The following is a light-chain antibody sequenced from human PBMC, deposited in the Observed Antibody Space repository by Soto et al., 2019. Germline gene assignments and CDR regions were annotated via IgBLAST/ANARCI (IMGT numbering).Light chain of an antibody. CDR2: GAS. J-gene: IGKJ5*01. Sequence: EIVMTQSPATLSVSPGERAALSCRASQSVSGNLAWYQQTPGQAPRLLIYGASTRPTGIPARFSGSGFGTEFTLTSSSLKSADLAVYYCQLYNHRPPAFGQGTRLENK. V-gene: IGKV3-15*01. CDR3: QLYNHRPPA. CDR1: QSVSGN.